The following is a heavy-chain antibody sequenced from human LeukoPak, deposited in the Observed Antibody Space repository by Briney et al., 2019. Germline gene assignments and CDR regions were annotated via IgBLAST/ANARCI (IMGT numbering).Heavy chain of an antibody. V-gene: IGHV4-61*01. CDR1: GGSVSSSLNK. Sequence: PSETLSLTCSVSGGSVSSSLNKWSWIRQPPGKGLEWIGEISYSGSAGYNPSLRSRVTISIDTSTNQFSLTLDSVTAADTAVYYCATEAECSGGSCYSYGWFDPWGQGTQVIVSS. D-gene: IGHD2-15*01. CDR2: ISYSGSA. J-gene: IGHJ5*02. CDR3: ATEAECSGGSCYSYGWFDP.